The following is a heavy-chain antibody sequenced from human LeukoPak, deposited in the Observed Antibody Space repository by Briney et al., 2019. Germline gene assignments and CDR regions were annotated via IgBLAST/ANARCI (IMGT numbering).Heavy chain of an antibody. V-gene: IGHV1-18*01. Sequence: ASVNVSCKASGYTFTSYVISWVRQAAGQGLEWMGWISAYNGNTNYAQKLQGRVTMTTDTPTSTAYMELRSLRSDDTAVYYCARVIVATSQNDYWGQGTLVTVSS. CDR3: ARVIVATSQNDY. CDR2: ISAYNGNT. CDR1: GYTFTSYV. D-gene: IGHD5-12*01. J-gene: IGHJ4*02.